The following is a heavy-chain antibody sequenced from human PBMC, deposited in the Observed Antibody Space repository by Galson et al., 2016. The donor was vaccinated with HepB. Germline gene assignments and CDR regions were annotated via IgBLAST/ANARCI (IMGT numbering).Heavy chain of an antibody. J-gene: IGHJ6*02. Sequence: SLRLSCAASRFTFSSYAMSWVRQAPGEGLEWVSVISGSGGSTYYADSVKGRFTISRDNSKNTLYLQMNSLRAEDTAVCYCAKEGTIFGVVPYGMDVWGQGTKVIVSS. CDR1: RFTFSSYA. CDR3: AKEGTIFGVVPYGMDV. CDR2: ISGSGGST. D-gene: IGHD3-3*01. V-gene: IGHV3-23*01.